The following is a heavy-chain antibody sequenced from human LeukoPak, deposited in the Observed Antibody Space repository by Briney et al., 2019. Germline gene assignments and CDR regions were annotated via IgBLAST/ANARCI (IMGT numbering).Heavy chain of an antibody. CDR3: ARGVDYYDSSGYLDY. J-gene: IGHJ4*02. CDR2: INHSGST. V-gene: IGHV4-34*01. CDR1: GGSFSGYY. D-gene: IGHD3-22*01. Sequence: SETLSLTCAVYGGSFSGYYWSWIRQPPGKGLEWIGEINHSGSTNYNPSLKSRVTKSVDKSKNQFSLKLSSVTAADTAVYYCARGVDYYDSSGYLDYWGQGTLVTVSS.